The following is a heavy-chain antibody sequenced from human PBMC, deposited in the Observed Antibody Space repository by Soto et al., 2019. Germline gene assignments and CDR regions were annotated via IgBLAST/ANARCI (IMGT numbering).Heavy chain of an antibody. D-gene: IGHD3-10*01. CDR1: GFTFSINA. V-gene: IGHV3-23*01. CDR2: ISGSGGST. CDR3: AKSLRGIIIDFDC. Sequence: SLRLSCAASGFTFSINAMSWVRQAPGKGLEWVSAISGSGGSTYSVDSVKGRFTISRDNSKNTLYLQMNSLRAEDTAVYYCAKSLRGIIIDFDCWGQGTLVTVSS. J-gene: IGHJ4*02.